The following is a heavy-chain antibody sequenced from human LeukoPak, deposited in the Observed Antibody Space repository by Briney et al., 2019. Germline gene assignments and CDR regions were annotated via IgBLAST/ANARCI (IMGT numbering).Heavy chain of an antibody. D-gene: IGHD1-26*01. J-gene: IGHJ5*02. V-gene: IGHV4-59*01. CDR1: GGSISSYY. CDR2: IYYSGST. CDR3: ARDRSGSYWES. Sequence: SETLSLICTVSGGSISSYYWSWIRQPPGKGLEWIGYIYYSGSTNYNPSLESRVTISVDTSKNQFSLRLSSVTAADTAVYYCARDRSGSYWESWGQGTLVTVSS.